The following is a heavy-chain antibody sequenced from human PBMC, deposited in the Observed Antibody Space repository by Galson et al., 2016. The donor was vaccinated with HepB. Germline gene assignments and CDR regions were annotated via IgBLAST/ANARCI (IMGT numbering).Heavy chain of an antibody. D-gene: IGHD3-16*01. CDR3: VRGRDHDYFWGSLGYYFDY. J-gene: IGHJ4*02. CDR1: GGSFSGYY. Sequence: SLTCAVSGGSFSGYYWSWIRQPPGKGLEWIGEIKHSGSTNYNPSLRSRVAISSDTSKNQFSLKLSSVTAADTAIYYCVRGRDHDYFWGSLGYYFDYWGQGTLVTVSS. CDR2: IKHSGST. V-gene: IGHV4-34*01.